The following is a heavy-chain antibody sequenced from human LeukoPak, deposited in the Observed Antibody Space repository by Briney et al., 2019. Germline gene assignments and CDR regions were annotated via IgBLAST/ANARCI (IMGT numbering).Heavy chain of an antibody. CDR2: IYYSGST. V-gene: IGHV4-59*08. Sequence: SETLSLTCTVSGGSISSYYWSWIRQPPGKGLEWIGYIYYSGSTNYNPSLKSRVTISVDTSKNQFSLKLSSVTAADTAVYYCARLSYYGSGSWFDPWGQGTLVNVSS. CDR1: GGSISSYY. CDR3: ARLSYYGSGSWFDP. J-gene: IGHJ5*02. D-gene: IGHD3-10*01.